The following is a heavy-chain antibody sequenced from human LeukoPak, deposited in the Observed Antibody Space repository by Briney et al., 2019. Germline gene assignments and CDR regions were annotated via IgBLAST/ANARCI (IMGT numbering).Heavy chain of an antibody. CDR3: ARESGYDYYYYYYGMDV. J-gene: IGHJ6*02. CDR1: GFTVSSNY. V-gene: IGHV3-66*01. CDR2: IYSGGST. Sequence: PGGSLRLSCAAYGFTVSSNYMSWVRQAPGKGLEWVSVIYSGGSTYYADSVKGRFTISRDNSKNTLYLQMNSLRAEDTAVYYCARESGYDYYYYYYGMDVWGQGTTVTVSS. D-gene: IGHD5-12*01.